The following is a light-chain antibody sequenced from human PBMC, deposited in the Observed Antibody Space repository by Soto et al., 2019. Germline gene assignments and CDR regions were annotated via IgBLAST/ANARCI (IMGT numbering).Light chain of an antibody. J-gene: IGLJ3*02. CDR1: SSNIGNRF. V-gene: IGLV1-51*01. Sequence: QSVLTQTPSVSAVPGQKVTISCSGSSSNIGNRFVSWYQQFPGAAPKLLIYDSDKRASGIPDRFSASKSGTSATLSITGLQTGDEADYYCGTWDDSLRGGVFGGGTKVTVL. CDR3: GTWDDSLRGGV. CDR2: DSD.